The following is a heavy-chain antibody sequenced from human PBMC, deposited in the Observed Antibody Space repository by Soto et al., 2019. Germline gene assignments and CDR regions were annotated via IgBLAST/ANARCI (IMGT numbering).Heavy chain of an antibody. D-gene: IGHD3-16*01. V-gene: IGHV3-74*01. Sequence: GGSLRLSCAASGFTFSNYWMHWVRQAPGKGLMWVSRINPDGSRTTYADSVKGRFAISRDNAKNTVYLQMHSLRAEDAAVYYCARVKLGSYDWFDPWGQGTLVTVSS. CDR2: INPDGSRT. CDR1: GFTFSNYW. CDR3: ARVKLGSYDWFDP. J-gene: IGHJ5*02.